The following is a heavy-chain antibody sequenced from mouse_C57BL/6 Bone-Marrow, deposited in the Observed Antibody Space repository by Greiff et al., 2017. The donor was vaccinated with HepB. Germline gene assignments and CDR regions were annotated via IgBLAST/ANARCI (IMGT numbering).Heavy chain of an antibody. Sequence: VQVVESGPGLVQPSQSLSITCTVSGFSLTSYGVHWVRQSPGKGLEWLGVIWRGGSTDYNAAFMSRLSITKDNSKSQVFFKMNSLQADDTAIYYCAIRSSGRNFDVWGTGTTVTVSS. J-gene: IGHJ1*03. V-gene: IGHV2-5*01. CDR3: AIRSSGRNFDV. CDR1: GFSLTSYG. D-gene: IGHD1-1*01. CDR2: IWRGGST.